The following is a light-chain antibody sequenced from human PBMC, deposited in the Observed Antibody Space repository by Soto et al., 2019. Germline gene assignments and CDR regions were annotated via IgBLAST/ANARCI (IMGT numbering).Light chain of an antibody. CDR1: TGAVTSGYY. Sequence: QTVVTQEPSLTVSPGGTVTLTCASSTGAVTSGYYPNWFQQKPGQAPRALIYSINNKHSWTPARFSGSLLGDKAALTLSGVQPEDEAGYYCLLYFGGVWVFGGGTKLTVL. J-gene: IGLJ3*02. CDR2: SIN. V-gene: IGLV7-43*01. CDR3: LLYFGGVWV.